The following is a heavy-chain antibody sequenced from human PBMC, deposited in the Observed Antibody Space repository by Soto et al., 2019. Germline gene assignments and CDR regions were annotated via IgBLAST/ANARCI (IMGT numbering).Heavy chain of an antibody. D-gene: IGHD3-16*01. J-gene: IGHJ4*02. V-gene: IGHV3-30*18. CDR3: AKDLPGDRRLNNYFDY. CDR1: GFTFSSNG. CDR2: ISYDGTVK. Sequence: QVQLVESGGGVVQPGRSLRLSCAASGFTFSSNGMHWVRQAPGKGLEWVAFISYDGTVKYYAESVKGRFTISRDNSKNTLYLQMNSLRPEDTAIYYCAKDLPGDRRLNNYFDYWGQGTLGTVSS.